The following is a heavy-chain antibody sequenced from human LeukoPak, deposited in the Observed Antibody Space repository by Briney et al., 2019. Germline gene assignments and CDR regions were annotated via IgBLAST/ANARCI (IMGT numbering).Heavy chain of an antibody. CDR2: IYYSGST. CDR1: GGSISSSSYY. CDR3: ARGGIAARPDWFDP. Sequence: NPSETLSLTCTVSGGSISSSSYYWGWIRQPPGKGLEWIGSIYYSGSTYYNPSLKSRVTISVDTSKNQFSLKLSSVTAADTAVYYCARGGIAARPDWFDPWGQGTLVTVSS. J-gene: IGHJ5*02. V-gene: IGHV4-39*07. D-gene: IGHD6-6*01.